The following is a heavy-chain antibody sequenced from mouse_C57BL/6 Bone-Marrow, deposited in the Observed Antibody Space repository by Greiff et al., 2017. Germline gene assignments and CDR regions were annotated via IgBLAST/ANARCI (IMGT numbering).Heavy chain of an antibody. Sequence: EVKLQESGPGLVKPSQSLSLTCSVTGYSITSGYYWNWLRQFPGNKLEWMGYISYDGSNNFNPSLKNRISITRDTSKNQFFLKLNSVTTEDTATYYCAREGDYGSSFRFAYWGQGTLVTVSA. CDR3: AREGDYGSSFRFAY. V-gene: IGHV3-6*01. D-gene: IGHD1-1*01. J-gene: IGHJ3*01. CDR2: ISYDGSN. CDR1: GYSITSGYY.